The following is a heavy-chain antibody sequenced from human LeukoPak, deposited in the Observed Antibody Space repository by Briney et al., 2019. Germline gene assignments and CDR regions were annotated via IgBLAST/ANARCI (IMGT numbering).Heavy chain of an antibody. Sequence: PGGSLRLSCAASGFTFSSYGMHWVRQAPGKGLEWVAVISYDGSNKYYADSVKGRFTISRDNSKNTLYLQMNSLRAEDTAVYYCAKAPIAVAAFYWGQGTLVTVSS. CDR1: GFTFSSYG. V-gene: IGHV3-30*18. D-gene: IGHD6-13*01. CDR2: ISYDGSNK. J-gene: IGHJ4*02. CDR3: AKAPIAVAAFY.